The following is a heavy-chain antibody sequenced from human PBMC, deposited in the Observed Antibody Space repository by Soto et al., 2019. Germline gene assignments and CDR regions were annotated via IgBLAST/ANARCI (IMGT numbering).Heavy chain of an antibody. J-gene: IGHJ5*02. D-gene: IGHD3-10*01. V-gene: IGHV3-53*01. CDR3: ARLGPYGSESYSFRYNWFDP. Sequence: PGGSLRLSCTTSGFTVSSSHMTWVRQAPGKGLEWVSVIYSGGSSYYAVSVQGRFNISRDNSKNTVYLQMNSLRGENTAMYYCARLGPYGSESYSFRYNWFDPWGQGT. CDR2: IYSGGSS. CDR1: GFTVSSSH.